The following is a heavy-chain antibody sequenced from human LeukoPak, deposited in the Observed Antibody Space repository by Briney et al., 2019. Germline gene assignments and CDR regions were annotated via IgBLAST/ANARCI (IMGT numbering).Heavy chain of an antibody. Sequence: GGSLRLSCAASGFTFSSYRMNWVRQAPGKGLEWVSVISGSGGSTYYADSVKGRFTISRDNSMNTLYLQMSSLRAEDTAVYYCARAVWFGELSRFDAFDIWGQGTMVTVSS. CDR3: ARAVWFGELSRFDAFDI. D-gene: IGHD3-10*01. CDR1: GFTFSSYR. CDR2: ISGSGGST. V-gene: IGHV3-23*01. J-gene: IGHJ3*02.